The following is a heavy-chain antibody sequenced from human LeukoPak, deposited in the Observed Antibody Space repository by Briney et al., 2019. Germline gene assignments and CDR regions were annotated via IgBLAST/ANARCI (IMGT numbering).Heavy chain of an antibody. CDR1: GYTLTELS. J-gene: IGHJ4*02. Sequence: SCTVSGYTLTELSMNWVRQAPGKGLEWVANINQDGSEKNYVDSVKGRFTISRDNAKNSLYLQMNSLRAEDTAVYYCARYPSGYDRGFDYWGQGTLVTVSS. CDR3: ARYPSGYDRGFDY. CDR2: INQDGSEK. D-gene: IGHD5-12*01. V-gene: IGHV3-7*04.